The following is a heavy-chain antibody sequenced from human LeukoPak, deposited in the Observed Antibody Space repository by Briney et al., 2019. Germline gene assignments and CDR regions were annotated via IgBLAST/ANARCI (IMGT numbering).Heavy chain of an antibody. D-gene: IGHD3-3*01. CDR3: TTSIIRYTSDY. CDR1: GFTFSTYW. CDR2: IKSKTDGGTT. V-gene: IGHV3-15*01. Sequence: GGPLRLSCAASGFTFSTYWMSWVRQAPGKGLEWVGRIKSKTDGGTTDYAAPVKGRFTISRDDSKNTLYLQMNSLKTEDTAVYYCTTSIIRYTSDYWGQGTLVTVSS. J-gene: IGHJ4*02.